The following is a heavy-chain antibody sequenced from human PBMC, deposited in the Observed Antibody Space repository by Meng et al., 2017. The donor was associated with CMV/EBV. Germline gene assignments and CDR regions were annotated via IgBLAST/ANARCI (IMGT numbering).Heavy chain of an antibody. D-gene: IGHD6-19*01. J-gene: IGHJ3*02. CDR1: GFTFSSYA. V-gene: IGHV3-23*01. CDR2: ISGSGGST. CDR3: AKNLAFTVDTGAFDI. Sequence: GESLKISCAASGFTFSSYAMSWVRQAPGKGLEWVSAISGSGGSTYYADSVKGRFTISRDNSKNTLYLQMNSLRAEDTAVYYCAKNLAFTVDTGAFDIWGQGTMVTVSS.